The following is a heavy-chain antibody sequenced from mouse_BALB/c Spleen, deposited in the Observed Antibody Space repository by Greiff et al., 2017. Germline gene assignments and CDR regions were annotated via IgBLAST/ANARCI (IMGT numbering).Heavy chain of an antibody. CDR1: GFSLTSYG. Sequence: VQLQESGPGLVAPSQSLSITCTVSGFSLTSYGVHWVRQPPGKGLEWLGVIWAGGSTNYNSALMSRLSISKDNSKSQVFLKMNSLQTDDTAMYYCARGVVDYFDYWGQGTTLTVSS. CDR3: ARGVVDYFDY. V-gene: IGHV2-9*02. CDR2: IWAGGST. D-gene: IGHD1-1*01. J-gene: IGHJ2*01.